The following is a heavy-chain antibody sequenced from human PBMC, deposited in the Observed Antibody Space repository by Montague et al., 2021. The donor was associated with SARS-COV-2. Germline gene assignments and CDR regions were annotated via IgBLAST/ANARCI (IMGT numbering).Heavy chain of an antibody. D-gene: IGHD3-10*01. Sequence: SETLSLTCTVSGGSISSSSNYWGWIRQPPGKGLEWIRSIYYSGSTYYXSSLKSRVTISVDTSKNQFSLKLNSVTAADTAVYYCARLVWFGELSSENWFDPWGQGTLVTVSS. CDR1: GGSISSSSNY. J-gene: IGHJ5*02. CDR3: ARLVWFGELSSENWFDP. V-gene: IGHV4-39*01. CDR2: IYYSGST.